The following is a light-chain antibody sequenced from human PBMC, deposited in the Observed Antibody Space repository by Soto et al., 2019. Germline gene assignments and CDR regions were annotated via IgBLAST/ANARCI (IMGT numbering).Light chain of an antibody. CDR2: GAS. J-gene: IGKJ4*01. CDR1: QSVRSNY. CDR3: SQVGSSPPT. Sequence: EIVLTQSPGTLSLSPGERVTLSCRASQSVRSNYFAWYQQKPGQAPRLLISGASRRATGIPDRFSGSGSGTDFTLTVSRLEPEDVAVYYCSQVGSSPPTFGGGTKVEIK. V-gene: IGKV3-20*01.